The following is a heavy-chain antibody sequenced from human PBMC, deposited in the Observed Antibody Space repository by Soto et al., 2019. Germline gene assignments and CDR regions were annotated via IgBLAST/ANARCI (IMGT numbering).Heavy chain of an antibody. J-gene: IGHJ5*02. CDR2: IVVGSGNT. CDR3: ARDARSLRFLELLPWFDP. CDR1: GFTFTSSA. Sequence: SVKVSCKASGFTFTSSAVQWVLQARGQRLEWIGWIVVGSGNTNYAQKFQERVTITRDISTSTAYMELSSLRSDDTAVYYCARDARSLRFLELLPWFDPWGQGTLVTVSS. V-gene: IGHV1-58*01. D-gene: IGHD3-3*01.